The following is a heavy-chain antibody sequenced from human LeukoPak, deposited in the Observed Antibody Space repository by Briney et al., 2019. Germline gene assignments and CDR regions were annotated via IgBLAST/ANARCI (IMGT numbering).Heavy chain of an antibody. D-gene: IGHD1-14*01. CDR3: ANPPDLKGTL. CDR2: ISWNSGSI. V-gene: IGHV3-9*01. J-gene: IGHJ4*02. Sequence: GGSLRLSCAASGFTFDDYAMHWVRQAPGKGLEWVSGISWNSGSIGYADSVKGRFTISRDNAKNSLYLQMNSLRAEDTAVYYCANPPDLKGTLWGQGTLVTVSS. CDR1: GFTFDDYA.